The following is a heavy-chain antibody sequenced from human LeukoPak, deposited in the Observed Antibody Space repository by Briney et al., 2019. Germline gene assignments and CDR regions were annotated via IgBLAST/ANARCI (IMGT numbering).Heavy chain of an antibody. V-gene: IGHV3-21*01. Sequence: GGSLRLSCAASGFTFSSYSMNWVRQAPGKGLEWVSSISSSSSYIYYADSVKGRITISRDNAKNSLYLQMNSLRAEDTAVYYCARDWRYCSSTSCYADYWGQGTLVTVSS. D-gene: IGHD2-2*01. CDR3: ARDWRYCSSTSCYADY. J-gene: IGHJ4*02. CDR1: GFTFSSYS. CDR2: ISSSSSYI.